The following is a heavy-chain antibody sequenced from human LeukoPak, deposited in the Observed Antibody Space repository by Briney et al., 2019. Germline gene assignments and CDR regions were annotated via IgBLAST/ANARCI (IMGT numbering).Heavy chain of an antibody. CDR1: GFTFSSYA. D-gene: IGHD3-3*01. J-gene: IGHJ3*02. CDR2: ISGSGGST. CDR3: ATHRQKFLEWLYDAFDI. Sequence: QTGGSLRLSCAASGFTFSSYAMHWVRQAPGKGLEWVSAISGSGGSTYYADSVKGRFTISRDNSKNTLYLQMNSLRAEDTAVYYCATHRQKFLEWLYDAFDIWGQGTMVTVSS. V-gene: IGHV3-23*01.